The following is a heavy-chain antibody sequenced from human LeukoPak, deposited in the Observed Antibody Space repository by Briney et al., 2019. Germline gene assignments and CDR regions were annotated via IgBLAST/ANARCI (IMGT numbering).Heavy chain of an antibody. J-gene: IGHJ5*02. Sequence: PGGSLRLSCAASGFTFNSYGMNWVRQAPGKGLEWVSYITSSSSTTHYADSVKGRFTISRDNSKNTVYLQMNSLRIEDTAVYYCAKVPVACAIGWVDPWGQGTLVTVSS. D-gene: IGHD2-2*02. CDR3: AKVPVACAIGWVDP. CDR1: GFTFNSYG. V-gene: IGHV3-48*01. CDR2: ITSSSSTT.